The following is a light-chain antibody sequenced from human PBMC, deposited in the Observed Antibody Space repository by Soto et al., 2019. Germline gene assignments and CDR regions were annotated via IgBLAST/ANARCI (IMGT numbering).Light chain of an antibody. CDR1: QYISNW. CDR2: DAS. CDR3: QQTNSFPLT. V-gene: IGKV1-12*01. Sequence: DIQMTQSPSSVSASVSERVTITCRASQYISNWVAWYQQKPGKAPELLISDASNLQSGVPSRFSGSESGTEFTLTINSLQPEDFATYYCQQTNSFPLTFGGGTKVDIK. J-gene: IGKJ4*01.